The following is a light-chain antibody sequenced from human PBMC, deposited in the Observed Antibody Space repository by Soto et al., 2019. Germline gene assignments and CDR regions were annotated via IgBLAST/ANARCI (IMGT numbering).Light chain of an antibody. Sequence: DIQLTQSPSFLSASVGDRVTITCRASQGISTYLARYQQKPGKAPKLLIYAASTLQTGVPSRFSGSGSGTEFTLTISSLQPEDFATYYCQQLNSYPYTFGQGTKLEIK. J-gene: IGKJ2*01. CDR3: QQLNSYPYT. CDR2: AAS. V-gene: IGKV1-9*01. CDR1: QGISTY.